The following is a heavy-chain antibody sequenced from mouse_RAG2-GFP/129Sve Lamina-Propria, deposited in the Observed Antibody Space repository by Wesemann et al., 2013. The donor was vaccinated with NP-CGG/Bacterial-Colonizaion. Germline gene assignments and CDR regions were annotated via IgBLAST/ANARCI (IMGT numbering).Heavy chain of an antibody. Sequence: EYAGYISYSGSTYYNPSLKSRISITRDTSKNQYYLQLNSVTTEDTATYYCARGYYDGCFAYWGQGTLVTVSA. V-gene: IGHV3-8*01. CDR2: ISYSGST. D-gene: IGHD2-3*01. CDR3: ARGYYDGCFAY. J-gene: IGHJ3*01.